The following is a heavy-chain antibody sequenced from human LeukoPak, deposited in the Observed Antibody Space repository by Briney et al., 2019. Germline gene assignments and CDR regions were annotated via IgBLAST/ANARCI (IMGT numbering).Heavy chain of an antibody. D-gene: IGHD3-3*01. CDR2: ISGSGYST. Sequence: PGGSLRLSCEASGFTFSSYAMNWVRQAPGKGLAWVSSISGSGYSTYYADSVKGRFTISRDNAKNSLYLQMNSLRAEDTAVYYCARSGSGNAYYYYYYMDVWGKGATVTVSS. CDR1: GFTFSSYA. V-gene: IGHV3-23*01. J-gene: IGHJ6*03. CDR3: ARSGSGNAYYYYYYMDV.